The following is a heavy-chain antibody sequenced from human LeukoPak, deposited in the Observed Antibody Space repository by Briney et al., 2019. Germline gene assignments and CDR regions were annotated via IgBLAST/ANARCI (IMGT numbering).Heavy chain of an antibody. V-gene: IGHV3-7*01. CDR1: GFTFSNAW. J-gene: IGHJ4*02. D-gene: IGHD5-18*01. CDR2: INPDGNKK. CDR3: ARDLAYSRLDY. Sequence: GGSLRLSCAASGFTFSNAWMNWVRQAPGKGLEWVASINPDGNKKYSADSVKGRFTISRDNAENSLYLQMNSLRVEDTAFYYCARDLAYSRLDYWGQGMLVTVSS.